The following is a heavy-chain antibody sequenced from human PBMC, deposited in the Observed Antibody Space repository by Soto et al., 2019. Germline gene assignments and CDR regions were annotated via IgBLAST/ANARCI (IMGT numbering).Heavy chain of an antibody. V-gene: IGHV4-34*01. Sequence: QVQLQQWGAGLLKPSETLSLTCAVSGGSLSDYYWPWIRQSPGKGLEWIGEIHPSGSTYYNPSLRSRVTISVDTSKNQFSLKLTSLTAADTAISYCARGRDEYKVGNVWGHGTTVTVSS. CDR1: GGSLSDYY. CDR2: IHPSGST. D-gene: IGHD1-26*01. CDR3: ARGRDEYKVGNV. J-gene: IGHJ6*02.